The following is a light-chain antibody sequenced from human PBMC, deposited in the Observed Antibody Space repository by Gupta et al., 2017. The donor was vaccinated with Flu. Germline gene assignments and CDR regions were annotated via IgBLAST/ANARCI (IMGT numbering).Light chain of an antibody. J-gene: IGLJ2*01. CDR3: SPHTNTNSVV. Sequence: QSALTQPASVSGSPGQSITISCSGTSIDVGGNNFVSWYQQHPGKAPKLLIFEVNNRPSGVSNRFSGSKSGNTASLTISGLQAEDEADYYCSPHTNTNSVVFDGGTKVTVL. CDR2: EVN. V-gene: IGLV2-14*01. CDR1: SIDVGGNNF.